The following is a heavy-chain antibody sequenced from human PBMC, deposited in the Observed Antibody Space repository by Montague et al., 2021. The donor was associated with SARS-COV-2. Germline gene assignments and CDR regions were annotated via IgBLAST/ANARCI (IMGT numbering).Heavy chain of an antibody. V-gene: IGHV4-4*02. D-gene: IGHD3-22*01. J-gene: IGHJ4*02. CDR1: GGSISSSNW. CDR3: ARVPLKRITLIGNYFDY. CDR2: IYHSGST. Sequence: SETLSLTCAVSGGSISSSNWWSWVRQPPGKGLEWIGEIYHSGSTNYNPSLKSRATISVDKTKNQFSLKLSSVTAADTAVYYCARVPLKRITLIGNYFDYWGQGTLVTVSS.